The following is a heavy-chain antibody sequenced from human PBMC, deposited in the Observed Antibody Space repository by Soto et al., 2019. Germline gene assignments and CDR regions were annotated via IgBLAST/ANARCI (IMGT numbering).Heavy chain of an antibody. CDR3: ARDYWVGVAEVDY. CDR1: GFTFSSSA. J-gene: IGHJ4*02. V-gene: IGHV3-33*01. D-gene: IGHD1-26*01. CDR2: IWYDGSNA. Sequence: QVQLVESGGGVVQPGRSLRLSCVASGFTFSSSAMHWVRQAPGKGLEWVAVIWYDGSNAYYADSVKGRFTISRDSSKNTLYLQMNSLRVEDTAVYYCARDYWVGVAEVDYWGQGTLVTVSS.